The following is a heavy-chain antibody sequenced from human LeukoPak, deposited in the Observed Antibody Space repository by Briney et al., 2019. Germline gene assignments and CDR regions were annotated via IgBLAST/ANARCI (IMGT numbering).Heavy chain of an antibody. CDR2: ISSNGGST. CDR1: GFTFSSYS. D-gene: IGHD4/OR15-4a*01. V-gene: IGHV3-64*01. CDR3: ASGDYGGYYFDY. Sequence: GGSLRLSWAASGFTFSSYSMHWVRQAQGKGLEYVSAISSNGGSTYYANSVKGRFTITRDNYKNTLYLQMGSLRAEDMAVYYCASGDYGGYYFDYWGQGTLVTVSS. J-gene: IGHJ4*02.